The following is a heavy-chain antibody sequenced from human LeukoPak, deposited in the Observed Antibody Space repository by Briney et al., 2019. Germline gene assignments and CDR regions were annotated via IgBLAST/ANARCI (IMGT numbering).Heavy chain of an antibody. D-gene: IGHD6-19*01. CDR3: AKGIYSSGWSYFDY. CDR1: GFTSSNSA. V-gene: IGHV3-23*01. CDR2: LSGSGIAT. Sequence: GGSLRLSCAASGFTSSNSAMSWVRQAPGKGLEWVSTLSGSGIATYYADSVKGRFTISRDNSKNTLYLQMNSLRAEDTAVYYCAKGIYSSGWSYFDYWGHGTLVTVSS. J-gene: IGHJ4*01.